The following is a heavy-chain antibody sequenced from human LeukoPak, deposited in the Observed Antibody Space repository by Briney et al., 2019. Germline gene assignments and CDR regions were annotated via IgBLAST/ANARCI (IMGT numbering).Heavy chain of an antibody. CDR3: ARGGVATISIFDY. CDR1: GGSISSSSYY. J-gene: IGHJ4*02. D-gene: IGHD5-12*01. Sequence: SETLSLTCTVSGGSISSSSYYWGWIRQPPGKGLEWIGSIYYSGSTYYNPSLKSRVTIPVDTSKNQFSLKLSSVTAADTAVYYCARGGVATISIFDYWGQGTLVTVSS. V-gene: IGHV4-39*01. CDR2: IYYSGST.